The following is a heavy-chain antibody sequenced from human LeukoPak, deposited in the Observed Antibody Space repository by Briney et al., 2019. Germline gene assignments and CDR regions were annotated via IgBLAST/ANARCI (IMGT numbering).Heavy chain of an antibody. J-gene: IGHJ4*02. Sequence: GGSLRLSCAASGFTFSSYAMSWVRHAPGKGLEWVSAISGSGGSTYYADSVKGRFTISRDNSKNTLYLQMNSPRAEDTAVYYCASSSPVSIPFDYWGQGTLVTVSS. CDR1: GFTFSSYA. D-gene: IGHD6-13*01. V-gene: IGHV3-23*01. CDR2: ISGSGGST. CDR3: ASSSPVSIPFDY.